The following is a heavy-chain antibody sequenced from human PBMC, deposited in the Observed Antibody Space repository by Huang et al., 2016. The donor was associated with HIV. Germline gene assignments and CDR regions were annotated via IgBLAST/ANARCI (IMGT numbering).Heavy chain of an antibody. CDR2: VYQGGST. V-gene: IGHV4-39*01. J-gene: IGHJ4*02. CDR1: GDFISSTNYY. Sequence: QLQLQESGPGQVKPSETLSLTCSVSGDFISSTNYYWGWIRQSPGKGLEWVGCVYQGGSTTYNPSLKSRVTCSVDTSRNKFSLRLNSVTAADTAVYYCASQHIGAAATWFWGRGTQVAVSS. CDR3: ASQHIGAAATWF. D-gene: IGHD6-13*01.